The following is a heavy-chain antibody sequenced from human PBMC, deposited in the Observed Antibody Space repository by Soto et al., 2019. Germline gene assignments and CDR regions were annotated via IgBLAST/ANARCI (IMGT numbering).Heavy chain of an antibody. D-gene: IGHD2-21*02. CDR2: IYYSGST. CDR1: GGSISSGDYY. CDR3: ARGRDYDYYYGMDV. Sequence: PSETLSLTCTVSGGSISSGDYYWSWIRQPPGKGLEWIGYIYYSGSTYYNPSLKSRVTISVDTSKNQFSLKLSSVTAADTAVYYCARGRDYDYYYGMDVWGQGTTVTVS. V-gene: IGHV4-30-4*01. J-gene: IGHJ6*02.